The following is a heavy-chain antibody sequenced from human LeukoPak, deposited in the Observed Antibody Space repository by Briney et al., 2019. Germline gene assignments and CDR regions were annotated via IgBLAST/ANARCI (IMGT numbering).Heavy chain of an antibody. J-gene: IGHJ6*03. CDR2: ISSSGSTI. CDR3: ARETRHASYYYYYYMDV. CDR1: GFTFSDYY. V-gene: IGHV3-11*04. Sequence: GSLRLSCAASGFTFSDYYMSWIRQAPGKGLEWVSYISSSGSTIYYADSVKGRFTISRDNAKNSLYLQMNSLRAEDTAVYYCARETRHASYYYYYYMDVWGKGTTVTVSS.